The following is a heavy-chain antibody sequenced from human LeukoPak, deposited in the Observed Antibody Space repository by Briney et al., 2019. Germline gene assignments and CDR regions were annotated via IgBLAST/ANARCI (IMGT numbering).Heavy chain of an antibody. Sequence: GRSLRLSCAASGFTFSSYGMHWVRQAPGKGLEWVAFIRYDGSNKYYADSVKGRFTISRDNSKNTLYQQMNSLGAEDTAVYYCAVAGTGDCYYYMDVWGKGATVTVSS. V-gene: IGHV3-30*02. J-gene: IGHJ6*03. CDR1: GFTFSSYG. D-gene: IGHD6-19*01. CDR3: AVAGTGDCYYYMDV. CDR2: IRYDGSNK.